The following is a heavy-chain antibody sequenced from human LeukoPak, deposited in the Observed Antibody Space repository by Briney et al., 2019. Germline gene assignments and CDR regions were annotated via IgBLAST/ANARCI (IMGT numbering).Heavy chain of an antibody. J-gene: IGHJ4*02. V-gene: IGHV1-2*02. CDR1: GYTFTGYY. D-gene: IGHD2-2*01. CDR3: ARDLGYCSSTSCRRDY. CDR2: INPNSGGT. Sequence: ASVKVSCKASGYTFTGYYMHWVRQAPGQGLEWMGWINPNSGGTNYAQKFQGRVTMTRDMSISTAYMELSRLRSDDTAVYYCARDLGYCSSTSCRRDYWGQGTLVTVSS.